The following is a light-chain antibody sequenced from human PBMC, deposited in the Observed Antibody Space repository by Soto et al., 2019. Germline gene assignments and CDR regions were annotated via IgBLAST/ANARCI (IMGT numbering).Light chain of an antibody. V-gene: IGKV3-20*01. Sequence: EIVLTQSPGTLSLSPGERATLSCRASQSVSSSYLAWYQHKPGQAPRLLIYGASSRATGIPDRFSGSGSGTDFTITISRLEPEDFAVYYCQQYGSSPRTFDQGTKVDIK. CDR2: GAS. CDR1: QSVSSSY. CDR3: QQYGSSPRT. J-gene: IGKJ1*01.